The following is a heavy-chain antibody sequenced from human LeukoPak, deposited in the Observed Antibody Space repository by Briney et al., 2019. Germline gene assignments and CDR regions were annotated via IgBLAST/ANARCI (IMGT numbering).Heavy chain of an antibody. J-gene: IGHJ5*02. CDR3: ARPLMPYCSGGSWYSRFWSWFDP. CDR1: GRSMSSSSYY. Sequence: SDPLSLTCTVSGRSMSSSSYYWGWIRQPPGKGLDWIGSIYYSGSTYYTPSLKSRVTIYVDTSKNQFSLKLSSVTVADTAVYYCARPLMPYCSGGSWYSRFWSWFDPWGQGTLVTVSS. CDR2: IYYSGST. D-gene: IGHD2-15*01. V-gene: IGHV4-39*01.